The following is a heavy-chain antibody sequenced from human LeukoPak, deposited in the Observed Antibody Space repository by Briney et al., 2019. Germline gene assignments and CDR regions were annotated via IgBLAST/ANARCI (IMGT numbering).Heavy chain of an antibody. CDR2: IWYDGSNK. Sequence: GSLRLSCAASGFTFSSYGMHWVRQAPGKGLEWVAVIWYDGSNKYYADSVKGRFTISRDNSKNTLYLQMNSLRAEDTAVYYCAKGRGYSYGWLDYWGQGTLVTVSS. V-gene: IGHV3-33*06. CDR3: AKGRGYSYGWLDY. CDR1: GFTFSSYG. J-gene: IGHJ4*02. D-gene: IGHD5-18*01.